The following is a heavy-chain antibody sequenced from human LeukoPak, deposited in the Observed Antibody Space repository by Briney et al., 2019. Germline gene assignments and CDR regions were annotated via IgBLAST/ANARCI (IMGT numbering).Heavy chain of an antibody. V-gene: IGHV4-4*07. CDR1: GGSMSSYD. CDR3: ARVSSSWYQDWYFDL. D-gene: IGHD6-13*01. J-gene: IGHJ2*01. CDR2: TYNSGST. Sequence: PSETLSLTCTVSGGSMSSYDWSWIRQPAGKGLEWIGRTYNSGSTNYNPSLKSRVIMSVDTSKNQFSLKLSSVTAADTAVYYCARVSSSWYQDWYFDLWGRGTLVTVSS.